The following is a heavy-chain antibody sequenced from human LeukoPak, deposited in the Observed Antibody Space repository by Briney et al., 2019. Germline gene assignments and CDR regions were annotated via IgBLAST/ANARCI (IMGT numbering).Heavy chain of an antibody. D-gene: IGHD2-8*02. J-gene: IGHJ4*02. CDR1: GYTFTNYY. CDR2: INPTGSST. Sequence: ASVKVSCKASGYTFTNYYMHWVRQAAGQGLEWMGLINPTGSSTNYAQKFRGRVTMTRDTSTTTVHMELSSLRSEDTAVYYCAREESGGYFDYWGQGTLVTVSS. V-gene: IGHV1-46*01. CDR3: AREESGGYFDY.